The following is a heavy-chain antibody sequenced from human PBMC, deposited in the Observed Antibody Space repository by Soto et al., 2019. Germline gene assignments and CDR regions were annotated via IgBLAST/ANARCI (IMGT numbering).Heavy chain of an antibody. D-gene: IGHD3-22*01. CDR1: GFTVSTYW. J-gene: IGHJ5*02. CDR3: ARYSSGYYFNGEKWFDP. CDR2: INQDGSEM. V-gene: IGHV3-7*01. Sequence: WGSLRLSCAASGFTVSTYWMTWVRQAPGKGLEWVANINQDGSEMFYLDSVKGRFTVSRDNARNSLYLQMNSLRAEDTAVYYCARYSSGYYFNGEKWFDPWGQGTLVTVS.